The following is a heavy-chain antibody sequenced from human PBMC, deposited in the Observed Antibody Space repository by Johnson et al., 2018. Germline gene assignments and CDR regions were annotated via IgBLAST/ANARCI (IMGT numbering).Heavy chain of an antibody. Sequence: QVQLVESGGGVVQPGRSLRLSCAASGFTFSSYGMHWVRQAPGKGLEWVAVISYDGSNKYYADSVKGRFTIPSDNSKNTLYLQMNSLRAEDTAVYYCAKDSGATTSYYYYYMDVWGKGTTVTVSS. CDR3: AKDSGATTSYYYYYMDV. CDR1: GFTFSSYG. V-gene: IGHV3-30*18. J-gene: IGHJ6*03. CDR2: ISYDGSNK. D-gene: IGHD1-26*01.